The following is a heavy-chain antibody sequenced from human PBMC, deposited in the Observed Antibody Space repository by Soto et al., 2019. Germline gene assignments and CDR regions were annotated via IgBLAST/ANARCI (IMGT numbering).Heavy chain of an antibody. J-gene: IGHJ4*02. D-gene: IGHD6-19*01. Sequence: ASVQVSCKASGYTFIRYYMNWVRQAPGQGLEWMGIINPGGGSTRYAERFQGRITVTSDTSTSTFYMELSGLKPDDTAMYYCAREKRMPEAAYFDHWGQGTLVPVPS. CDR3: AREKRMPEAAYFDH. V-gene: IGHV1-46*01. CDR1: GYTFIRYY. CDR2: INPGGGST.